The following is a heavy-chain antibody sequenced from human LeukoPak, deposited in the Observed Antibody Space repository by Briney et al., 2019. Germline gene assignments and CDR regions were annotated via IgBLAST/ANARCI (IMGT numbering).Heavy chain of an antibody. CDR3: ARDPFSGSAGGGWFDP. Sequence: GRSLRLSCAASGFTFSSYAMHWVRQAPGKGLEWVAVVSYDGSNKYYADSVKGRFTISRDNSKNTLYLQMNSLRAEDTAVYYCARDPFSGSAGGGWFDPWGQGTLVTVSS. CDR2: VSYDGSNK. V-gene: IGHV3-30-3*01. CDR1: GFTFSSYA. J-gene: IGHJ5*02. D-gene: IGHD1-26*01.